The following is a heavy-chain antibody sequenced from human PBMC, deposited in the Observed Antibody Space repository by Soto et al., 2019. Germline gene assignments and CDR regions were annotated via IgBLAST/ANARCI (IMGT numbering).Heavy chain of an antibody. D-gene: IGHD3-22*01. J-gene: IGHJ4*02. CDR3: ARDVGLYYYDSSGYYDY. Sequence: SETLSLTCAVSGGSISSGGYSWSWIRQPPGKGLEWIGYIYHSGSTYYNPSLKSRVTISVDTSKNQFSLKLSSVTAADTAVYYCARDVGLYYYDSSGYYDYWGQGTLVTVSS. CDR1: GGSISSGGYS. CDR2: IYHSGST. V-gene: IGHV4-30-2*01.